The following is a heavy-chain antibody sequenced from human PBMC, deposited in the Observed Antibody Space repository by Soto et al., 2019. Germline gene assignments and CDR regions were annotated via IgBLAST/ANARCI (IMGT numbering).Heavy chain of an antibody. CDR2: VWSDGSNK. D-gene: IGHD3-10*01. Sequence: QVQLVESGGGVVQPGGSLRVSCAASGFTFSRHGMHGVRRAPGKGLEWLAVVWSDGSNKEHADSGRGRFTISRDNSKNTLYLEMNSLRAEDTAVYYCARESTYHSDSGSGRTTSNYMDVWGKGTTVTVSS. J-gene: IGHJ6*03. V-gene: IGHV3-33*01. CDR3: ARESTYHSDSGSGRTTSNYMDV. CDR1: GFTFSRHG.